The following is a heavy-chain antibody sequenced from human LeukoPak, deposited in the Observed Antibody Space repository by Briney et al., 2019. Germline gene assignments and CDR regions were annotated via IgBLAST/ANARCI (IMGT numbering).Heavy chain of an antibody. CDR1: GFTFGGFT. Sequence: AGGSLRLSCGTSGFTFGGFTMHWVRQASGKGLEWVGRIRSKTDNYATSYAASVKGRFTISRDDSKNTAYLQMNSLEIEDTAVYFCAGHGTFTNYYYTMDVWGQGTTVTVSS. D-gene: IGHD2-8*01. CDR2: IRSKTDNYAT. J-gene: IGHJ6*02. V-gene: IGHV3-73*01. CDR3: AGHGTFTNYYYTMDV.